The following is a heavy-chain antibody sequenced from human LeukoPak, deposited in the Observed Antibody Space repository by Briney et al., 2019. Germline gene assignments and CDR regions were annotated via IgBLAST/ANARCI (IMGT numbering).Heavy chain of an antibody. J-gene: IGHJ4*02. CDR2: INPNSGGT. D-gene: IGHD2-2*01. Sequence: GASVKVSCKASGYTFTGYYMHWVRQAPGQGLEWMGWINPNSGGTNYAQKFQGRVTMTRDTSISTAYMELSRLRSDDTAVYYCARGVPALKYYFDYWGQGTLVTVSS. V-gene: IGHV1-2*02. CDR1: GYTFTGYY. CDR3: ARGVPALKYYFDY.